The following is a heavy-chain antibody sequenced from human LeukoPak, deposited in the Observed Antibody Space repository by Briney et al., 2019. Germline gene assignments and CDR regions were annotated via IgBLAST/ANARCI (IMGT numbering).Heavy chain of an antibody. D-gene: IGHD3-10*01. CDR1: GFTFSSYA. V-gene: IGHV3-23*01. CDR2: ISGSGGST. Sequence: PGGSLRLSCAASGFTFSSYAMSWVRQAPGKGLEWVSAISGSGGSTYYADSVKGRFTISRDNSKNTLYLQMNSLRAEDTAVYYCARRSGSYYNGRDYFDYWGQGTLVTVSS. J-gene: IGHJ4*02. CDR3: ARRSGSYYNGRDYFDY.